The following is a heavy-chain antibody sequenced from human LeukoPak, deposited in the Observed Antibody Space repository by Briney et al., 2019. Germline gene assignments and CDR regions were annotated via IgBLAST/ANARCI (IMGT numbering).Heavy chain of an antibody. V-gene: IGHV3-15*01. CDR3: TTDTRIAALIF. D-gene: IGHD6-13*01. Sequence: GGSLRLSCAASGFTFSNAWMSWVRQAPGKGLEWVGRIKSKTDGGTTGYAAPVKGRFTISRDDSKNTLYLQMNSLKTEDTAVYYCTTDTRIAALIFWGQGNLVTVSS. CDR2: IKSKTDGGTT. J-gene: IGHJ4*02. CDR1: GFTFSNAW.